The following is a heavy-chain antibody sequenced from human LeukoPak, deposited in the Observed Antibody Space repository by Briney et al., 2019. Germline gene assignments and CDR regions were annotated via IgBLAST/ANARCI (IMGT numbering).Heavy chain of an antibody. V-gene: IGHV4-59*01. D-gene: IGHD3-22*01. CDR3: ASQVVVNAFDI. J-gene: IGHJ3*02. Sequence: SETLSLTCTVSGGSITSYYWSWIRQPPGQGLEWIAYIYFTGTTNYNPSLKSRGAISVDTSKNQFSLKLSSVTAADTAIYYCASQVVVNAFDIWGQGRMVTVSS. CDR1: GGSITSYY. CDR2: IYFTGTT.